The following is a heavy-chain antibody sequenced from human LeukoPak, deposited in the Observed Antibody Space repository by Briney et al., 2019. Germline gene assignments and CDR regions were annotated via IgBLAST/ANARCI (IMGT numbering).Heavy chain of an antibody. CDR2: IRSDGSNK. D-gene: IGHD6-19*01. J-gene: IGHJ4*02. CDR3: ARELYSSGWFNDY. V-gene: IGHV3-30*02. Sequence: GGSLRLSCAGSGFSFSSYGMHWVRQAPGKGVEWMAFIRSDGSNKYYADSVKGRFTISRDNAKNSLYLQMNSLRAEDTALYYCARELYSSGWFNDYWGQGTLVTVSS. CDR1: GFSFSSYG.